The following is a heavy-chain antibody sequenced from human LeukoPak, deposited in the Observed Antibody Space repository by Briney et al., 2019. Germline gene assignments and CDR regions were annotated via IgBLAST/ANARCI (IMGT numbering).Heavy chain of an antibody. J-gene: IGHJ4*02. V-gene: IGHV3-23*01. CDR1: GFRFSSYG. CDR3: AKDLLSGYDAGFDY. Sequence: GGSLRLSCAASGFRFSSYGMSWVRQAPGKGLEWVSAISGSGGSTYYADSVKGRFTISRDNSKNTLYLQMNSLRAEDTAVYYCAKDLLSGYDAGFDYWGQGTLVTVSS. CDR2: ISGSGGST. D-gene: IGHD3-22*01.